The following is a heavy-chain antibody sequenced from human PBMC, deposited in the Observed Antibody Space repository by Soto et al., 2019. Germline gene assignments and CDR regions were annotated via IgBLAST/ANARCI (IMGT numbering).Heavy chain of an antibody. D-gene: IGHD4-17*01. CDR3: ARDLDVTTVTTSLDS. CDR2: INPSGRTT. J-gene: IGHJ4*02. Sequence: ASVKVSCKTSGFTFSKYYMHWLRQVPGQGLEWVGVINPSGRTTSYAQKFLGRVTVTRDASTATVYLELNSLRSGDTAVYYCARDLDVTTVTTSLDSWAQGTPVTVS. V-gene: IGHV1-46*01. CDR1: GFTFSKYY.